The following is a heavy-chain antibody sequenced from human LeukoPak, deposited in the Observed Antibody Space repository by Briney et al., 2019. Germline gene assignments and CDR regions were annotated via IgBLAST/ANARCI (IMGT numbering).Heavy chain of an antibody. CDR2: ISTYNGNT. D-gene: IGHD3-3*01. Sequence: GASVKVSCKASVYTFTSYGISWVRQAPGQGLEWMGWISTYNGNTNYAQKFQGRVTMTTDTSTSTAYTELRSLRSDDTAVYYCARSPSIERYYYFWSAAYNWFDPWGQGTLVTVSS. V-gene: IGHV1-18*01. J-gene: IGHJ5*02. CDR1: VYTFTSYG. CDR3: ARSPSIERYYYFWSAAYNWFDP.